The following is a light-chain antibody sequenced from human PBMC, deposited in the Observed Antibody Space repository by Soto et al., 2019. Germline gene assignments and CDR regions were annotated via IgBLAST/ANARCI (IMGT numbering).Light chain of an antibody. CDR2: GNS. Sequence: QSVLTQPPSVSGAPGQRVTISCTGSSSNIGAGYDVHWYQQLPGTAPKLLIYGNSNRPSGVPDRFSVSKSGTSASLAITGLQAEDEADYYCHSYDSSLSGSVFGGGTKLTVL. CDR3: HSYDSSLSGSV. J-gene: IGLJ2*01. V-gene: IGLV1-40*01. CDR1: SSNIGAGYD.